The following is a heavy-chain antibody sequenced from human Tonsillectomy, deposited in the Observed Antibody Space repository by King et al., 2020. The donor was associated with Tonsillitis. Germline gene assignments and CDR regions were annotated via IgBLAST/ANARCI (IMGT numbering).Heavy chain of an antibody. D-gene: IGHD3-22*01. Sequence: VQLQESGPGLVKPSETLSLTCTVSGGSMRNHYWTWIRQPPGKGLEWIGYIYNRESTNYNPSLTSRVTISVDTSRSQFSLKLGSVTAADTAVYYCAREHGYDTSGYYVAFDVWGQGTMVTVSS. CDR3: AREHGYDTSGYYVAFDV. CDR2: IYNREST. J-gene: IGHJ3*01. V-gene: IGHV4-59*11. CDR1: GGSMRNHY.